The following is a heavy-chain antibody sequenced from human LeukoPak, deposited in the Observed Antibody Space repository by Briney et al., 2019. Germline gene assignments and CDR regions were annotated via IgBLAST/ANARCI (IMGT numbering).Heavy chain of an antibody. CDR2: ISAYNGNT. CDR1: GYTFTSYG. CDR3: ASLYDSSV. D-gene: IGHD3-22*01. J-gene: IGHJ4*02. Sequence: AAVKVSFKASGYTFTSYGISWVRQAPGQGLEWMGWISAYNGNTNYAQKLQGRVTMTTDTSTSTPYMELRSLRSNDTAVYYCASLYDSSVWGQGTLVTVSS. V-gene: IGHV1-18*01.